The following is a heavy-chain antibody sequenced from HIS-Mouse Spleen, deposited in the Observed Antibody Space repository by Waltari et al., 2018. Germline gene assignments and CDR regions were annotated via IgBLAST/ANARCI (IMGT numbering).Heavy chain of an antibody. CDR2: IDWDDDK. D-gene: IGHD6-19*01. CDR1: GFSLSTSGMC. Sequence: GESGPALVKPTQTLTLTCTFSGFSLSTSGMCVSWIRQPPGKALEWLARIDWDDDKYYSTSLKTRPTISRVTSKNQVVLTMTNMDPLDTATYYCARIAEGYTSGWYAFDYWGQGTLVTVSS. CDR3: ARIAEGYTSGWYAFDY. J-gene: IGHJ4*02. V-gene: IGHV2-70*11.